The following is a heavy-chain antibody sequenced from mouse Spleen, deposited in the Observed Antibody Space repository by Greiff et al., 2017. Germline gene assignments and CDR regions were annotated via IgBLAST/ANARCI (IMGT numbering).Heavy chain of an antibody. CDR3: ARDRGYGNYGFDY. Sequence: VQLQQSGPGLVAPSQSLSITCTVSGFSLTSYGVHWVRQPPGKGLEWLGVIWAGGSTNYNSALMSRLSISKDNSKSQVFLKMNSLQTDDTAMYYCARDRGYGNYGFDYWGQGTTLTVSS. CDR2: IWAGGST. D-gene: IGHD2-10*02. CDR1: GFSLTSYG. J-gene: IGHJ2*01. V-gene: IGHV2-9*02.